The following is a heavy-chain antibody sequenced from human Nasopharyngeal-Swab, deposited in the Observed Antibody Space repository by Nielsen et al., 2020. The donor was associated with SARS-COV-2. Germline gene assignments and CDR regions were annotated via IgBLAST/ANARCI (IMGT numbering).Heavy chain of an antibody. Sequence: ESLKISCAASGFTFSSYDMHWVRQAPGKGLEWVSGINWNGGSTGYADSVKGRFTISRDNAKNSLYLQMNSLRAEDTALYHCARGPGIAVAGTPDYWGQGTLVTVSP. J-gene: IGHJ4*02. V-gene: IGHV3-20*01. CDR3: ARGPGIAVAGTPDY. CDR1: GFTFSSYD. CDR2: INWNGGST. D-gene: IGHD6-19*01.